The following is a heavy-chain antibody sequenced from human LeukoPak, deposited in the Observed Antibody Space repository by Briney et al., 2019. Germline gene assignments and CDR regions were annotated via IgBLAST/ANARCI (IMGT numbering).Heavy chain of an antibody. CDR1: GGSISSGSYY. Sequence: PSQTLSLTCTVSGGSISSGSYYWTWIRQPAGKGLEWIGHIYTSGATSYNPSLQSRVTISVDTSKHEFSLKLTSLTAADTAVYYCARTGGGVGWFGTIDYWGQGTLVTVSS. CDR2: IYTSGAT. D-gene: IGHD1-14*01. V-gene: IGHV4-61*09. J-gene: IGHJ4*02. CDR3: ARTGGGVGWFGTIDY.